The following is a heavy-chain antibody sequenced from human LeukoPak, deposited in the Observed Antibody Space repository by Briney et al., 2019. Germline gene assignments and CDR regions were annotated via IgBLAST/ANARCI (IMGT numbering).Heavy chain of an antibody. J-gene: IGHJ4*02. CDR2: IYYCGST. D-gene: IGHD4-23*01. CDR1: GGSISSGGYY. CDR3: AGTTVVAKYFDY. V-gene: IGHV4-31*03. Sequence: SETLSLTCTVSGGSISSGGYYWSWIRQRPGRGREWIGYIYYCGSTYYNPPLKSRLTISVDTSKNQFSLKLSSVTAADTAVYYCAGTTVVAKYFDYWGQGTLVTVSS.